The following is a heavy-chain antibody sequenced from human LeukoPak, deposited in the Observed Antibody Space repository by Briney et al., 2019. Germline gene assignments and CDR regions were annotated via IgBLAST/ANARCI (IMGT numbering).Heavy chain of an antibody. J-gene: IGHJ2*01. V-gene: IGHV4-38-2*02. CDR1: GYSISSGYY. CDR3: ARVYYSNSYDYWYFDL. Sequence: SETLSLTCSVSGYSISSGYYWGWIRQPPGKGLQWIGNIYHRGNTYYNPSLKSRVTISVDTSKNQFSLKLSSVTAADTAVYYCARVYYSNSYDYWYFDLWGRGTLVTVSS. D-gene: IGHD6-13*01. CDR2: IYHRGNT.